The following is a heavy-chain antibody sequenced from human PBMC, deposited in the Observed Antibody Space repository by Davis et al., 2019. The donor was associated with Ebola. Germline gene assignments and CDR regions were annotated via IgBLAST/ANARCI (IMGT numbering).Heavy chain of an antibody. V-gene: IGHV3-7*03. CDR2: ITQDGSEK. CDR1: GFAFSSYW. CDR3: ARAGCGSWVY. Sequence: PAGSLRLSCAASGFAFSSYWMTWVRQAPGKGLEWVANITQDGSEKYYVESVRGRFNVSRDNANNSVFLQMDSLRAEETGVYYCARAGCGSWVYWGQGTLVTVSS. D-gene: IGHD3-10*01. J-gene: IGHJ4*02.